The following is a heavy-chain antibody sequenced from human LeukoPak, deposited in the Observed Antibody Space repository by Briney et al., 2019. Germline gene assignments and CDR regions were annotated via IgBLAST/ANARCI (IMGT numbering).Heavy chain of an antibody. CDR1: GYTFTSYW. Sequence: GESLKISCKGSGYTFTSYWIAWVRQMPVKGLEWMGIIYPSDSDTRYSPSFQGQVTISADRSISTAYLQWSSLKASDTAMYYCARQGEYCSGGSCSLRHFDYWGQGTLLTVCS. D-gene: IGHD2-15*01. J-gene: IGHJ4*02. V-gene: IGHV5-51*01. CDR2: IYPSDSDT. CDR3: ARQGEYCSGGSCSLRHFDY.